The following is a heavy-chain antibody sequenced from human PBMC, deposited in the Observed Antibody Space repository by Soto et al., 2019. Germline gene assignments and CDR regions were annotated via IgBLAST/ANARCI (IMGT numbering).Heavy chain of an antibody. CDR1: GGSISSYY. V-gene: IGHV4-59*01. D-gene: IGHD2-2*03. CDR2: IYYSGST. CDR3: ASGYCSSTSCLDY. J-gene: IGHJ4*02. Sequence: SETLCLTCTVSGGSISSYYWSCIRQPPGKGLEWIGYIYYSGSTNYNPSLKSRVTISVDTSKNQFSLKLSSVTAADTAVYYCASGYCSSTSCLDYWGQGTLVTVSS.